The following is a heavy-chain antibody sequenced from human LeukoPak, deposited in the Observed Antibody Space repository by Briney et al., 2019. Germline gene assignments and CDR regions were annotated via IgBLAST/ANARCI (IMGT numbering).Heavy chain of an antibody. J-gene: IGHJ4*02. CDR3: AKSSGYRLYYSDY. V-gene: IGHV3-23*01. CDR1: GFPFNAYW. D-gene: IGHD3-22*01. CDR2: IRGSGDST. Sequence: GGSLRLSCAASGFPFNAYWMTWVRQAPGKGLEWVSAIRGSGDSTYYADSVKGRFTVSRDNSKSTLYLQMNSLRVEDAAAYYCAKSSGYRLYYSDYWGQGTLVTVPS.